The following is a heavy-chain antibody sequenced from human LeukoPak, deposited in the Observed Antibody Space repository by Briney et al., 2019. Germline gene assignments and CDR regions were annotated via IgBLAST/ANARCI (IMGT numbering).Heavy chain of an antibody. J-gene: IGHJ4*02. CDR3: AAVIDY. CDR1: GFTSSNYE. Sequence: GGSLRLSCAASGFTSSNYEMNWIRKAPGKGLEWISYISNSGNTKYYADSVKGRFSISRDNANNSVYLQMNNLRAEDTAVYYCAAVIDYWGQGTLVTVSS. V-gene: IGHV3-48*03. CDR2: ISNSGNTK.